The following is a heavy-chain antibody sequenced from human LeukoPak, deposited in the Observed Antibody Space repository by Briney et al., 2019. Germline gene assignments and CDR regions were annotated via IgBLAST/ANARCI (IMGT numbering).Heavy chain of an antibody. CDR1: GGSFSGYY. V-gene: IGHV4-34*01. J-gene: IGHJ5*02. D-gene: IGHD3-22*01. CDR2: IKISGRT. CDR3: ARVTAGYYDSSGYYYVRSYWFDP. Sequence: SESLSLTCAVYGGSFSGYYWSWIRHPPGKGLEWIAEIKISGRTNYNPSIKSRVTISVDTSKYQFCLKLSSVTAADTAVYYCARVTAGYYDSSGYYYVRSYWFDPWGQGTLVTVSS.